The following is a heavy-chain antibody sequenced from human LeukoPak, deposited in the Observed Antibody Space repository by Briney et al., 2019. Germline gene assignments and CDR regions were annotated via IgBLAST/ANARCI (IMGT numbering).Heavy chain of an antibody. V-gene: IGHV4-34*01. CDR1: GGSFSGYY. D-gene: IGHD1-26*01. Sequence: MPSETLSLTCAVYGGSFSGYYWSWIRQPPGKGLEWIGEINHSGSTNYNPSLESRVTISVDTSKNQFSLNPSSVTAADTAVYYCARVGVGATPCFDYWGQGTLVTVSS. CDR2: INHSGST. J-gene: IGHJ4*02. CDR3: ARVGVGATPCFDY.